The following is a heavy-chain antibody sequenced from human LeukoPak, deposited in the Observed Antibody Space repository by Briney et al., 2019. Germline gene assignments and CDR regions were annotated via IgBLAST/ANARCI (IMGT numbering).Heavy chain of an antibody. CDR3: ARDEYYYDSSGYYNY. CDR2: ISSSSSGI. CDR1: GFTFSTYS. J-gene: IGHJ4*02. V-gene: IGHV3-48*04. Sequence: GGSLRLSCAASGFTFSTYSINWVRQAPGKGLEWVSYISSSSSGIYYADSVKGRFTISRDNAKNSLYLQMNSLRAEDTAVYYCARDEYYYDSSGYYNYWGQGTLVTVSS. D-gene: IGHD3-22*01.